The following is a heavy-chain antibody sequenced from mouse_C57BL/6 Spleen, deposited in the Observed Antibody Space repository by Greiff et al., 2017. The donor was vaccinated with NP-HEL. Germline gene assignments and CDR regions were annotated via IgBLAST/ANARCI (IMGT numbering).Heavy chain of an antibody. V-gene: IGHV1-55*01. CDR3: ARRDGSSYNWYFDV. CDR1: GYTFTSYW. CDR2: IYPGSGST. J-gene: IGHJ1*03. D-gene: IGHD1-1*01. Sequence: QVQLQQPGAELVKPGASVKMSCKASGYTFTSYWITWVKQRPGQGLEWIGDIYPGSGSTNYNEKFKSKATLTVDKSSSTAYMELRSLTSEDTAVYYCARRDGSSYNWYFDVWGTGTTVTVSS.